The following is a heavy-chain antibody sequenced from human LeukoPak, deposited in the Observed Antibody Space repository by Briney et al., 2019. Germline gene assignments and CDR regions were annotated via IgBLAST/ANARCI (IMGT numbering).Heavy chain of an antibody. D-gene: IGHD3-22*01. CDR2: INPNSGGT. Sequence: GASVKVSCKASGYTFTGYYMHWVRQAPGQGLEWMGLINPNSGGTNYAQKFQGRVTMTGDTPISTSYMELSRLRSDDTAVYYCASAYDSSGYAELSWFDPWGQGTLVTVSS. V-gene: IGHV1-2*06. J-gene: IGHJ5*02. CDR1: GYTFTGYY. CDR3: ASAYDSSGYAELSWFDP.